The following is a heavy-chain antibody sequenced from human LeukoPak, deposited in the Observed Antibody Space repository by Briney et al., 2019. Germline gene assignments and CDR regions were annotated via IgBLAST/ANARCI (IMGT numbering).Heavy chain of an antibody. D-gene: IGHD3-22*01. CDR1: GFTFSADW. J-gene: IGHJ3*02. CDR3: AKDVSRYYYDSSGYFAFDI. V-gene: IGHV3-23*01. CDR2: TSGSGGGT. Sequence: AGGSLRLSCAASGFTFSADWMHWVRQASGKGLEWVSTTSGSGGGTYYADSVKGRFTISRDNSKKNLYLQMNSLRAEDTAVYYCAKDVSRYYYDSSGYFAFDIWGQGTLVTVSS.